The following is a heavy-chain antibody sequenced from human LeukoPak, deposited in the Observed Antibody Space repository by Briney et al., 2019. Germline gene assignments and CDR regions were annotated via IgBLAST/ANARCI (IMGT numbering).Heavy chain of an antibody. J-gene: IGHJ6*04. CDR3: AKAAWSSSSGGV. CDR2: ISSSGGSGDST. CDR1: GFTFSSYA. Sequence: PGGSLRLSCAASGFTFSSYAMSWVRQAPGKGLEWVSTISSSGGSGDSTYYADSVKGRFTISRDNSKNTLYLQMNSLRADDTAVYYCAKAAWSSSSGGVWGKGTTVTVSS. D-gene: IGHD6-6*01. V-gene: IGHV3-23*01.